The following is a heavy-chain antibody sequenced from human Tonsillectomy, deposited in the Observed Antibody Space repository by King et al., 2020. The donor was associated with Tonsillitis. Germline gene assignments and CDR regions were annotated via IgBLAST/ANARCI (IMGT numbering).Heavy chain of an antibody. CDR2: ISYSGSQI. CDR1: GFTFSNSV. Sequence: VQLVESGGGVVQPGTSLRLSCVASGFTFSNSVVHWVRQAPGKGLEWVAVISYSGSQIQYADSVKGRFIISRDKSTNTLYLQMNTLRAEDTAVYYFAREPYASGIYYGGFDYWGQGTLVTVSS. J-gene: IGHJ4*02. V-gene: IGHV3-30*04. CDR3: AREPYASGIYYGGFDY. D-gene: IGHD3-10*01.